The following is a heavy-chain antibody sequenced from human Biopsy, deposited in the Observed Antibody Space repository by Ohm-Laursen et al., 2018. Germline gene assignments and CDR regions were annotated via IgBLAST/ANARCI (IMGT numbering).Heavy chain of an antibody. CDR3: ARSGSDSLNYYFDF. Sequence: QTLSLTCAISGDSVSSNRAAWNWIRQSPSRGLEWLGRTFYRAKWYTDFAVSVKSRITLTPDPSTNQFSLQLNSVTPDDTAAYYCARSGSDSLNYYFDFWGQGTLVTVSS. D-gene: IGHD2-21*02. CDR2: TFYRAKWYT. J-gene: IGHJ4*02. V-gene: IGHV6-1*01. CDR1: GDSVSSNRAA.